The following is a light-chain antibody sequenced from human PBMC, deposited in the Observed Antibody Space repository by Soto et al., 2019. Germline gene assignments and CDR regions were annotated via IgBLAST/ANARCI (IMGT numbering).Light chain of an antibody. J-gene: IGKJ1*01. CDR2: GAS. CDR1: QSVSNNY. Sequence: ISLTQSPGTLTLSPGERATLSCRASQSVSNNYLAWYQQKPGHAPSLLIHGASNRATGIPDRLSGSGSGTAFTLTISRLEPEDFAVYYCQQYGSSGTFGQGTKVDNK. V-gene: IGKV3-20*01. CDR3: QQYGSSGT.